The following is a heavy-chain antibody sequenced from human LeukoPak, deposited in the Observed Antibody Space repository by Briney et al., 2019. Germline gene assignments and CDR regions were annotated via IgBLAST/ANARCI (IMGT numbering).Heavy chain of an antibody. CDR3: ARYCSSTKCPFDY. D-gene: IGHD2-2*01. Sequence: PSETLSLTCTVSGGTIGSGLYFWSWIPQHPGKGLEWVGYIHHSGTAFYNPSLHSRATISMKTSKNEFFMRLSVVTDADTSVYYCARYCSSTKCPFDYWGQGTLVTVSS. CDR2: IHHSGTA. V-gene: IGHV4-31*03. CDR1: GGTIGSGLYF. J-gene: IGHJ4*02.